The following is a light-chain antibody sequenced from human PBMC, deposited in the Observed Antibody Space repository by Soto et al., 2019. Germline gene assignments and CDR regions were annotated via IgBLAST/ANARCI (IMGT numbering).Light chain of an antibody. CDR3: QQSYSTPIT. V-gene: IGKV1-39*01. CDR2: AAS. J-gene: IGKJ5*01. CDR1: QSISSY. Sequence: DIPMTQAPSSPASSVGERVTITCRASQSISSYLNWYQQKPGKXPKXXIYAASSLQSGVPSRFSGSGSGTDFTLTISSLQPEDFETYYCQQSYSTPITFGQGTRLEIK.